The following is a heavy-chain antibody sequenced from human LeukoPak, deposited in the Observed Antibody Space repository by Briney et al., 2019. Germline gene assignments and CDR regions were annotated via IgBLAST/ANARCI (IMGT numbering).Heavy chain of an antibody. D-gene: IGHD6-13*01. Sequence: PGGSLRLSCAASGFTVSSNYMSWVRQAPGKGLEWVSVIYSGGSTYYADSVKGRFTISRDNSKNTLYLQMNSLRAEDTAVYYCARTGYSSSWYVGFDYWGQGTLVTVSS. J-gene: IGHJ4*02. CDR1: GFTVSSNY. CDR2: IYSGGST. CDR3: ARTGYSSSWYVGFDY. V-gene: IGHV3-66*01.